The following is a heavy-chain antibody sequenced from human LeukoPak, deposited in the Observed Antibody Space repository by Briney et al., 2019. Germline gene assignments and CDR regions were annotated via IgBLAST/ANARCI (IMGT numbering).Heavy chain of an antibody. V-gene: IGHV3-11*01. CDR2: ISSSGSTI. J-gene: IGHJ3*02. D-gene: IGHD3-9*01. CDR3: ARNFDWFPIPSFDI. CDR1: GFTFSSYG. Sequence: GGSLRLSCAASGFTFSSYGMSWIRQAPGKGLEWDSYISSSGSTIYYADSVKGRFTISRDNAENSLYLQMNSLRAEDTAVYYCARNFDWFPIPSFDIWGQGTMVTVSS.